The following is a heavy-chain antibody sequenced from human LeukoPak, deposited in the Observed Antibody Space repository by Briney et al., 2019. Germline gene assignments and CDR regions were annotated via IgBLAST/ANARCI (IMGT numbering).Heavy chain of an antibody. CDR2: INPNSGGT. J-gene: IGHJ2*01. Sequence: GASVKVSCKASGYTFTGYYMHWVRQAPGQGLEWMGWINPNSGGTNYAQKFQGRVTMTRDTSISTAYMELSRLRSDDTAAYYCARGSRALWFGELSYWYFDLWGRGTLVTVSS. CDR3: ARGSRALWFGELSYWYFDL. D-gene: IGHD3-10*01. CDR1: GYTFTGYY. V-gene: IGHV1-2*02.